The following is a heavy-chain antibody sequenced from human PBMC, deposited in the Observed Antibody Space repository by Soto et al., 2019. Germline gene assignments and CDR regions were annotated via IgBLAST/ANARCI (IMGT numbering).Heavy chain of an antibody. J-gene: IGHJ6*02. D-gene: IGHD3-10*01. V-gene: IGHV4-59*08. CDR1: GGSISSISNHY. CDR3: ATQGFGVLHGLVDV. CDR2: ISYSGYT. Sequence: QVQLQESGPGLVKPSETLSLTCTVSGGSISSISNHYCSWIRQPPGKGLEWIGYISYSGYTSYNPSLKSRVIISVGTSKNQVSLNLASVTAADTAVYYCATQGFGVLHGLVDVWGQGTTVTVSS.